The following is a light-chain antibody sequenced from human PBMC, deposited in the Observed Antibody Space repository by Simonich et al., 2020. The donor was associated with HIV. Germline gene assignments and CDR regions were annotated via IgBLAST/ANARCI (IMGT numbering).Light chain of an antibody. CDR1: PSVSNN. V-gene: IGKV3-15*01. Sequence: EIVMTQSPATLSVSPGEKATLSCRASPSVSNNLACYQQKPGQAPRLLIIGASTRATGSPARFSGSGSGTEFTLTINSLQSEDFAVYYCQQCNNWPWTFGRGTKVEIK. CDR2: GAS. J-gene: IGKJ1*01. CDR3: QQCNNWPWT.